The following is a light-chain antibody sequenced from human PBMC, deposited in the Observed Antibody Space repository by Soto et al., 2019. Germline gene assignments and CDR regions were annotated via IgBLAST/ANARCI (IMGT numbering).Light chain of an antibody. CDR3: QHYYSWPWT. V-gene: IGKV3-15*01. CDR2: DAS. J-gene: IGKJ1*01. Sequence: EIVMTQSPGTLSVSPGERATLSCRANQGIGDTLAWYQHKPGQTPRLLIYDASTRATGVPARFSGSGSGTQFTLTISSLQSEDSALYYCQHYYSWPWTFGQGTKVDI. CDR1: QGIGDT.